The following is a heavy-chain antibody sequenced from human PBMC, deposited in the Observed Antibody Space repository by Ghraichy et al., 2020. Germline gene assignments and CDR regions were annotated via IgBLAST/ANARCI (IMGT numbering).Heavy chain of an antibody. CDR3: AKIADYAFDI. V-gene: IGHV3-7*01. CDR2: IKEDGSEK. D-gene: IGHD2/OR15-2a*01. J-gene: IGHJ3*02. Sequence: GGSLRLSCAASGFIFSSYWMSWVRQAPGKGLEWVANIKEDGSEKYHVDSVKGRFTVSRDNAKNSLYLQVNSLRAEDTAVYYCAKIADYAFDIWGQGTMATVSS. CDR1: GFIFSSYW.